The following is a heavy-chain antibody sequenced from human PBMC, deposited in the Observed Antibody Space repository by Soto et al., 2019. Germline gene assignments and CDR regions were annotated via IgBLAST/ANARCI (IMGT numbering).Heavy chain of an antibody. Sequence: EVQLLESGGGLVQPGGSLRLSCAASGFTFNSYAMSWVRQAPGKGLERGSAISGSGGSTYYGDSVKGRFTIYRDNSKKPLYLQTKSKRAEDTADYYSARCSRGSCCSGNDLWGRGTLGTLS. CDR1: GFTFNSYA. V-gene: IGHV3-23*01. CDR2: ISGSGGST. D-gene: IGHD2-15*01. J-gene: IGHJ4*02. CDR3: ARCSRGSCCSGNDL.